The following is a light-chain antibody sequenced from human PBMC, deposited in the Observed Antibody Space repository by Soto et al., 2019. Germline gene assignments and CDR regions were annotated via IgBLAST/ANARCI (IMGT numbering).Light chain of an antibody. Sequence: DVPMTQTPPSLSLSVGDRVTITCRASQGISNSLNWYQQKPGKSPRALIYGASSLESGVPSRFSRRRYGTDFTLSITSLQPDDFATYFCQRSDSTPYTLGQGTSLRI. CDR2: GAS. J-gene: IGKJ2*01. CDR1: QGISNS. CDR3: QRSDSTPYT. V-gene: IGKV1-39*01.